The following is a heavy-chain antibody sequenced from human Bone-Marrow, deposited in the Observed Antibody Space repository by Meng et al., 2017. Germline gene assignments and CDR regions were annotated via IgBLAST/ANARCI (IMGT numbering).Heavy chain of an antibody. CDR1: GGSISSYY. V-gene: IGHV4-59*01. J-gene: IGHJ6*02. CDR3: ARDRYYYDFWGGYPGKWWYYYYGMEV. D-gene: IGHD3-3*01. Sequence: SETLSLTCTVSGGSISSYYWRWIRQPPGKGLERVGYIYYSGSTNYNHSLKSRVTISVDTSKNQFSLKLSSVTAADTAVYYCARDRYYYDFWGGYPGKWWYYYYGMEVWGQGTTVTVAS. CDR2: IYYSGST.